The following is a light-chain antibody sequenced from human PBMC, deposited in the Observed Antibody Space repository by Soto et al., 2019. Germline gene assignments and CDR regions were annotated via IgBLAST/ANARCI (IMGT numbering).Light chain of an antibody. CDR1: QSVSSN. V-gene: IGKV3-11*01. J-gene: IGKJ4*01. Sequence: EIVLTQSPATLSFSPGERATLSCRASQSVSSNLAWYQQKPGQAPRLLIYGASNRATGIPARFSGSGSGTDFTRTIRSLEPEDFAVYYCQQRRNWPLAFGGGTKVEIK. CDR2: GAS. CDR3: QQRRNWPLA.